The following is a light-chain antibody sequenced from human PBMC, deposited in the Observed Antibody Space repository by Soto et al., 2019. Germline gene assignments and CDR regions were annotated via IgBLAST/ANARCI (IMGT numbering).Light chain of an antibody. CDR1: QSISSSY. J-gene: IGKJ2*01. Sequence: EIVLTQSPGTLSLSPGERATLSCRASQSISSSYLAWYQQKPGQAPRLLISGASRRPTGIPDRFSGSGSGTDFTLTISRLEPGDFAVYYCQQYGSSPYTFGQGTKLEIK. V-gene: IGKV3-20*01. CDR3: QQYGSSPYT. CDR2: GAS.